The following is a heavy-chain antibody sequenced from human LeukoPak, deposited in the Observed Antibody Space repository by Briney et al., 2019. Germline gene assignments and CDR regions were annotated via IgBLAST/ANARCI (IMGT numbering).Heavy chain of an antibody. J-gene: IGHJ4*02. CDR2: ISSSGGTI. CDR1: RFTFSDYY. CDR3: ARERGYNYGYSDY. V-gene: IGHV3-11*04. Sequence: GGSLRLSCAASRFTFSDYYMSWIRQAPGKGLEWVSYISSSGGTIYDADSVRGRFTISRDNAKNSLYLQMNSLRDEDTAVYYCARERGYNYGYSDYWGQGTLVTVSS. D-gene: IGHD5-18*01.